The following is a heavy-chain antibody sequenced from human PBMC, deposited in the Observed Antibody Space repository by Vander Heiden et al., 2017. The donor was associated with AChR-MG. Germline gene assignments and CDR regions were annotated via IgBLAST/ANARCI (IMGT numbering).Heavy chain of an antibody. D-gene: IGHD3-22*01. CDR2: IIPIFGTA. CDR3: ARDPDYYDSSGYRPWFDP. V-gene: IGHV1-69*01. CDR1: GGTFSSYA. Sequence: QVQLVQSGAEVKKPGSSVKVSCKASGGTFSSYAISWVRQAPGQGLEWMGGIIPIFGTANYAQNFQGRVTITADESTSTAYMELSSLRSEDTAVYYCARDPDYYDSSGYRPWFDPWGQGTLVTVSS. J-gene: IGHJ5*02.